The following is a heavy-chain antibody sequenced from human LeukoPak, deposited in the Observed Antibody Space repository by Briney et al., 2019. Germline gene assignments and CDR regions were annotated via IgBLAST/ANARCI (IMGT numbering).Heavy chain of an antibody. CDR1: GFTFSSYA. V-gene: IGHV3-23*01. CDR3: AKRSGSSGYYTLFDY. CDR2: ISGSGGST. D-gene: IGHD3-22*01. Sequence: GGSLRLSCAASGFTFSSYAMSWVRQAPGKGLEWVSAISGSGGSTYYADSVKGRFTISRDNSKNTVYMQMNSLRAEDTAVYYCAKRSGSSGYYTLFDYWGQGTLVTVSS. J-gene: IGHJ4*02.